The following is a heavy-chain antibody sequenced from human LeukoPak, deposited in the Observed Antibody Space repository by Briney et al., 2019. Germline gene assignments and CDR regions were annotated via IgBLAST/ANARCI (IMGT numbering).Heavy chain of an antibody. CDR2: IKQDGSEK. CDR1: GFTFSSYW. V-gene: IGHV3-7*01. J-gene: IGHJ4*02. D-gene: IGHD6-19*01. CDR3: AREEVAEGSGWYWGIGNY. Sequence: GGSLRLSCAASGFTFSSYWMSWVRQAPGKGLKWVANIKQDGSEKYYVGSVKGRFTISRDNAKNSLDLQMNSLRAEDTAVYYCAREEVAEGSGWYWGIGNYWGQGTLVTVSS.